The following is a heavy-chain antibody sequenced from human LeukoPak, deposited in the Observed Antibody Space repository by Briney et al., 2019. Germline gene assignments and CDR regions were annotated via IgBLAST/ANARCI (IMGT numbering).Heavy chain of an antibody. CDR2: IDHSGNT. Sequence: SETLSLTCAVSGGSFSGHYWGWIRQSPGKGPEWIAEIDHSGNTNFNPSLKGRVTISIDTSKTQFSLRLSSVTAADTAVYYCARDPYYYSTGYWDYWGQGRLVTVSS. J-gene: IGHJ4*02. V-gene: IGHV4-34*01. CDR1: GGSFSGHY. CDR3: ARDPYYYSTGYWDY. D-gene: IGHD3-22*01.